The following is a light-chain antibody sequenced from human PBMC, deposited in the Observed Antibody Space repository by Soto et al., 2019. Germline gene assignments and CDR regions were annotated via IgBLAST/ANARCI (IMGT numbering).Light chain of an antibody. CDR2: WAS. J-gene: IGKJ1*01. Sequence: VMTQSPDSLAVSIGDRATIKCRSSQSLLYSSNKKNYLAWSPQRPGQAPKLLMYWASTRESGVPDRFSGSGSGTDFTLTINSLQPDDFATDYCQQYRVYWTFGPGTKVDIK. CDR1: QSLLYSSNKKNY. CDR3: QQYRVYWT. V-gene: IGKV4-1*01.